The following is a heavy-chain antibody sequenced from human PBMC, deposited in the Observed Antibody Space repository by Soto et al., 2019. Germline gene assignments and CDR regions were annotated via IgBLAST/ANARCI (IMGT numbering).Heavy chain of an antibody. CDR2: IVVASGNT. J-gene: IGHJ4*02. V-gene: IGHV1-58*01. CDR1: GFTFSSSA. D-gene: IGHD4-17*01. CDR3: AAATTVATFDY. Sequence: SVKVSCKASGFTFSSSAVQWVRQARGQRLEWIGWIVVASGNTNYAQKFQERVTITRDMSTSTAYMELSSLRSEDTAVYYCAAATTVATFDYWGQGTLVTVSS.